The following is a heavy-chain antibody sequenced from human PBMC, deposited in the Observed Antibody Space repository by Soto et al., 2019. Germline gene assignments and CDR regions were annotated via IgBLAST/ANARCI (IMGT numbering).Heavy chain of an antibody. J-gene: IGHJ3*02. D-gene: IGHD5-12*01. Sequence: ASVKVSCKASGYTFTSYYMHWVRQAPGQGLEWMGIINPSGGSTSYAQKFQGRVTMTRDTSTSTVYMELSSLRSEDTAVYYCARAVGIVATIRVYDVFDIWGKGTLVTVSS. CDR2: INPSGGST. CDR1: GYTFTSYY. CDR3: ARAVGIVATIRVYDVFDI. V-gene: IGHV1-46*01.